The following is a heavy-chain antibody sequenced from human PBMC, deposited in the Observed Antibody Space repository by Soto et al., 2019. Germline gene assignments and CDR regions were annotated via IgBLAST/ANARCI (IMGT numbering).Heavy chain of an antibody. CDR3: ARGRNSIAAGIFFAY. V-gene: IGHV3-30-3*01. D-gene: IGHD6-13*01. CDR2: ISYDGSNK. Sequence: PGGSLRLSCAASGFTFSSYAMHWVRQAPGKGLEWVAVISYDGSNKYYADSVKGRFTISRDNSKNTLYLQMNSLRAEDTAVYYCARGRNSIAAGIFFAYWGQGTLVTFSS. J-gene: IGHJ4*02. CDR1: GFTFSSYA.